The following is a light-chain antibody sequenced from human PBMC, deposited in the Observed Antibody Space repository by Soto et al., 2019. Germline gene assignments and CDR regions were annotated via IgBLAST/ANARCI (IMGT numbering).Light chain of an antibody. CDR1: QSVASNQ. CDR3: QQYGGWPQT. CDR2: GVF. J-gene: IGKJ1*01. Sequence: EIVLTQSPDTLSLSPGERATLSCRASQSVASNQLAWYQHKSGQAPRLLIQGVFTRANGSPDRFSGSGSGTDFTRTIRRREPEGFGLCECQQYGGWPQTLGKGNKGAIK. V-gene: IGKV3-20*01.